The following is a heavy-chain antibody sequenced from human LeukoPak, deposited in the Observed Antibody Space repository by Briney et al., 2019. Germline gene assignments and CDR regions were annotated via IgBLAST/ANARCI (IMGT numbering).Heavy chain of an antibody. J-gene: IGHJ4*02. CDR3: AGLEGRYSTDWFYFFDY. CDR1: GGSISSLNL. D-gene: IGHD6-19*01. CDR2: MYLDGRT. Sequence: PSETLSLTCAVSGGSISSLNLWSWLRQPPGKGLEWVGEMYLDGRTNFHPSVRGRVTIFIDKPKNQFSLQLTSVTAADTAVYYCAGLEGRYSTDWFYFFDYWGQGALVTVSS. V-gene: IGHV4-4*02.